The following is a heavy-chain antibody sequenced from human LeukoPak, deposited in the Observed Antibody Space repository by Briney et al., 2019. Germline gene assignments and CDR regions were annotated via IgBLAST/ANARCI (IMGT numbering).Heavy chain of an antibody. D-gene: IGHD4-17*01. Sequence: GESLKISCKGSGYSFTSHWIGWARQMPGEGLEWMGIISGDESDTRYSPSFQGQVTISADKSISTTYLQWSSLKASDTAIYYCARHWRDGDSRSLDYWGQGTLVTVSS. CDR2: ISGDESDT. J-gene: IGHJ4*02. CDR3: ARHWRDGDSRSLDY. V-gene: IGHV5-51*01. CDR1: GYSFTSHW.